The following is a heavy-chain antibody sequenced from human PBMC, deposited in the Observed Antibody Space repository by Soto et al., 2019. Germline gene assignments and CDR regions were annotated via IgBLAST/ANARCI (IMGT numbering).Heavy chain of an antibody. J-gene: IGHJ4*02. V-gene: IGHV1-69*10. CDR3: ARQYSGSLRYFDY. Sequence: SVKVSCKASGGTFSSYAISWVRQAPGQGLEWMGGIIPIFGIANYAQKFQGRVTITADKSTSTAYMELSSLRSEDTAVYYCARQYSGSLRYFDYWGQGPLVTVSS. CDR1: GGTFSSYA. D-gene: IGHD1-26*01. CDR2: IIPIFGIA.